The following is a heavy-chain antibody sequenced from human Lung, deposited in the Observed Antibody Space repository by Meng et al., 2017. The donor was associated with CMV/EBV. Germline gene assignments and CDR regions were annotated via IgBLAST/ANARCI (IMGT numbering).Heavy chain of an antibody. D-gene: IGHD4-17*01. J-gene: IGHJ4*02. CDR3: AKVPGYGDYAAYFDY. CDR2: IRYDGSNK. V-gene: IGHV3-30*02. CDR1: GFTFSSYG. Sequence: QVQLVESGGGVVQPGGSVRLSCAASGFTFSSYGMHWVRQAPGKGLEWVAFIRYDGSNKYYADSVKGRFTISRDNSKNTMYLQMNSLRAEDTAVYYCAKVPGYGDYAAYFDYWGQGTLVTVSS.